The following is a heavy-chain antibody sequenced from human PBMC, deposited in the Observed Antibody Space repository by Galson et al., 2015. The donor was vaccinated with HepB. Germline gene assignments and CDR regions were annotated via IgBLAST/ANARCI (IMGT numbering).Heavy chain of an antibody. CDR2: ISSSSGTI. J-gene: IGHJ4*02. CDR1: GFTFSPYS. V-gene: IGHV3-48*01. Sequence: SLRLSCAASGFTFSPYSMNWVRQAPEKGLEWISYISSSSGTIYYADSVKGRFTISRDNGNSELYLQMNSLRAEDTALYYCARRGGSSRWTAFDLWGQGTPVIVSS. CDR3: ARRGGSSRWTAFDL. D-gene: IGHD6-13*01.